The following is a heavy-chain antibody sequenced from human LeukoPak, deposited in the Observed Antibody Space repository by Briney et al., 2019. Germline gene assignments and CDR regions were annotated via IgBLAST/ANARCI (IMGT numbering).Heavy chain of an antibody. J-gene: IGHJ4*02. D-gene: IGHD5-24*01. CDR1: GFTFSSFA. V-gene: IGHV3-48*04. CDR2: ISSSSSTI. CDR3: ARDLIVEMATISDY. Sequence: GGSLRLSCAASGFTFSSFAMGWVRQAPGKGLEWVSYISSSSSTIYYADSVKGRFTISRDNAKNSLYLQMNSLRAEDTAVYYCARDLIVEMATISDYWGQGTLVTVSS.